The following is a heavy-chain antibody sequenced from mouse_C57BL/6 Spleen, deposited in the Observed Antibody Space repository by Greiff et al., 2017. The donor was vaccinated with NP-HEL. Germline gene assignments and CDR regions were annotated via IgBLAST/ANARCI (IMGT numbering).Heavy chain of an antibody. D-gene: IGHD1-1*01. CDR3: ARSYYYGSSLYYYAMDY. CDR1: GFSLTSYA. CDR2: IWTGGGT. V-gene: IGHV2-9-1*01. J-gene: IGHJ4*01. Sequence: VQLVESGPGLVAPSQSLSITCTVSGFSLTSYAISWVRQPPGKGLEWLGVIWTGGGTNYNSALKSRLSISKDNSKSQVFLKMNSLQTDDTARYYCARSYYYGSSLYYYAMDYWGQGTSVTVSS.